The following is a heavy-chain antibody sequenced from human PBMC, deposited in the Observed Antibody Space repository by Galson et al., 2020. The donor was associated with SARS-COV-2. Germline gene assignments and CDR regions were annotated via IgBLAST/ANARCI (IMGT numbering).Heavy chain of an antibody. V-gene: IGHV3-30*01. CDR1: GFTFSGQA. CDR3: ARETDDYSSSWYDY. CDR2: ISYAGTTR. D-gene: IGHD6-13*01. Sequence: GESLKISCAASGFTFSGQAMHWVRQAPGKGLEWVGIISYAGTTRYNGDSLKGRFTISRDNSKNTLFLQMNNLRPEDTATYYCARETDDYSSSWYDYWGQGTRVTVSS. J-gene: IGHJ4*02.